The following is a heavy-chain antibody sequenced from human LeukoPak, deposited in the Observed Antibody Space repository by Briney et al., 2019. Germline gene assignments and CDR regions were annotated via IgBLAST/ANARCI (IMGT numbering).Heavy chain of an antibody. CDR3: ASGGRGQLPYTDY. V-gene: IGHV3-21*04. Sequence: PGGSLRLSCAASGFTFSSYSMNWVRQAPGKGLEWVSSISSSSSYIYYADSVKGRFTISRDNSKNTLYLQMNSLRAEDTAVYYCASGGRGQLPYTDYWGQGTLVTVSS. CDR1: GFTFSSYS. CDR2: ISSSSSYI. D-gene: IGHD2-2*01. J-gene: IGHJ4*02.